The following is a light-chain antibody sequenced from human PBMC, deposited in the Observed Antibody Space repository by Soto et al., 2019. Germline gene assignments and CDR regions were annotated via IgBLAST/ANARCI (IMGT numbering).Light chain of an antibody. CDR3: SSYAGSNIVV. CDR1: SSDVGGYNY. CDR2: EVS. V-gene: IGLV2-8*01. Sequence: VLTQPPSASGSPGQSVTISCTGTSSDVGGYNYVSWYQQHPGKAPKLMIYEVSKRPSGVPDRFSGSKSGNTASLTVSGLQAEDEADYYCSSYAGSNIVVFGGGTKLTVL. J-gene: IGLJ2*01.